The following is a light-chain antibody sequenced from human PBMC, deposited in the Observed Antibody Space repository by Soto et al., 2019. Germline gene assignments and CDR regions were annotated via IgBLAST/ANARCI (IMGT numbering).Light chain of an antibody. V-gene: IGKV4-1*01. CDR3: QQYYSTPWT. CDR1: QSVLYSSNNKNY. CDR2: WAF. Sequence: DIVMTQSPESLAVSLGERATVNCKSSQSVLYSSNNKNYLAWYQQKPGQPPKLLIYWAFTRESGVPDRFSGSGSGTDFTLTINSLQAEDVAVYYCQQYYSTPWTFGQGTKVEIK. J-gene: IGKJ1*01.